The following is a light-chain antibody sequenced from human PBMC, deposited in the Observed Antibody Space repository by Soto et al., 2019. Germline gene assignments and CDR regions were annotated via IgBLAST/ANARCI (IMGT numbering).Light chain of an antibody. J-gene: IGKJ5*01. Sequence: DIQMTQSPSTLSASVGDRVTITCRASQSISSWLAWYQQKPGKAPKLLIYDVSSLESGVPSRFSGSGSGTDFILTISSLQPEDFATYYCQQSYSTPRDFGQGTRLEIK. CDR2: DVS. CDR1: QSISSW. V-gene: IGKV1-39*01. CDR3: QQSYSTPRD.